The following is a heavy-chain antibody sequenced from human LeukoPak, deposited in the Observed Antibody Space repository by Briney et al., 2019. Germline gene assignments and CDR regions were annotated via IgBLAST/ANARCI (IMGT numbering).Heavy chain of an antibody. Sequence: SETLSLTCTVSGSSISSGDYYWSWIRQPPGKGLEWIGYIYYSGSTYYNPSLKSRVTISVDTSKNQFSLKLSSVTAADTAVYYCASKGPGYRGWFDPWGQETLVTVSS. D-gene: IGHD3-9*01. CDR3: ASKGPGYRGWFDP. CDR1: GSSISSGDYY. CDR2: IYYSGST. J-gene: IGHJ5*02. V-gene: IGHV4-30-4*08.